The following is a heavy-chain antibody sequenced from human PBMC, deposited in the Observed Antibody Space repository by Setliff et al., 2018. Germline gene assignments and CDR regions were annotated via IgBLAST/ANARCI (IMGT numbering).Heavy chain of an antibody. CDR2: INPGGGSA. CDR3: ARGGMAAANRKGVFEY. CDR1: GYSLTRYY. J-gene: IGHJ4*02. D-gene: IGHD6-13*01. Sequence: ASVKVSCNASGYSLTRYYMHWVRQATGQGLEWMGIINPGGGSASYAEKFQGRVTMTRDTSTSTFYMEVNILRSDDTAVYYCARGGMAAANRKGVFEYWGQGTQVTVSS. V-gene: IGHV1-46*01.